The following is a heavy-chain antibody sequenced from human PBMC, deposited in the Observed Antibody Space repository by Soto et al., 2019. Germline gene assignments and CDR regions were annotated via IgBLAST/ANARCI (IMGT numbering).Heavy chain of an antibody. CDR1: GFTFSNYD. CDR3: ARDDAFGNENGFDI. V-gene: IGHV3-23*01. J-gene: IGHJ3*02. Sequence: GGSLRLSCAASGFTFSNYDMSWVRQAPGKGLEWVAVISGSGGSTTYADSVRGRFTISRDNSKNTLYLQLNSLRAEDTAVYYCARDDAFGNENGFDIWGQGTMVTVSS. CDR2: ISGSGGST. D-gene: IGHD1-1*01.